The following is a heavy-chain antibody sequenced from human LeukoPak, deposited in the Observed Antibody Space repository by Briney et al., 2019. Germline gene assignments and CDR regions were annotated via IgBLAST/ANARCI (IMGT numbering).Heavy chain of an antibody. V-gene: IGHV4-34*01. D-gene: IGHD2-21*02. CDR1: GGSFSGYY. CDR2: IYYSGST. J-gene: IGHJ5*02. Sequence: SETLSLTCAVYGGSFSGYYWSWIRQPPGKGLEWIGSIYYSGSTYYNPSLKSRVTTSVDTSKNQISLKLSSVTAADTAVYCCAGHGGGDLFTCWFDPWGQGTLVTVSS. CDR3: AGHGGGDLFTCWFDP.